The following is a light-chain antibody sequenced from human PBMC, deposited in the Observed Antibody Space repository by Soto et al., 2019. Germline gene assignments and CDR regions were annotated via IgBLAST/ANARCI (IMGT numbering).Light chain of an antibody. J-gene: IGLJ2*01. CDR3: SSYTSSSNLL. Sequence: QSVLTQPPSVSGSPGQSVTISCTGTSSDVGSYNRVSWYQQPPGTAPKLMIYAVTNRPSGVPDRFSGSKSGNTASLTISGLQTEGEADYYCSSYTSSSNLLFGGGTQLTVL. V-gene: IGLV2-18*02. CDR2: AVT. CDR1: SSDVGSYNR.